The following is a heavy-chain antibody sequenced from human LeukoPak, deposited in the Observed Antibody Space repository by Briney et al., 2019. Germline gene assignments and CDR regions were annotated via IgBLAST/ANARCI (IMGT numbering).Heavy chain of an antibody. CDR2: IYHSGST. CDR3: ARQPSNYDYVWGSYRNHLNFDY. J-gene: IGHJ4*02. V-gene: IGHV4-38-2*01. CDR1: GYSISSGYY. D-gene: IGHD3-16*02. Sequence: SETLSLTCAVSGYSISSGYYWGWIRQPPGKGLVWIGSIYHSGSTSYNPSLKRRVTISVDTSKNQFSLKLSSVTAADTAVYYCARQPSNYDYVWGSYRNHLNFDYWGQGTLVTVSS.